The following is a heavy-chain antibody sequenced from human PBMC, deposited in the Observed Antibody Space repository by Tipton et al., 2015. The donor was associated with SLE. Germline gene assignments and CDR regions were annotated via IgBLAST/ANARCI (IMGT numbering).Heavy chain of an antibody. CDR2: IYPGDSDT. CDR1: GYSFTSYW. CDR3: ARGIGTGIAAADDAFDI. J-gene: IGHJ3*02. V-gene: IGHV5-51*01. Sequence: QLVQSGAEMKKPGESLKISCRGSGYSFTSYWIVWVRQMPGKGLEWLGIIYPGDSDTRYSPSFQGQVTMSADKSISTAYLQWSSLKASDTAMYYCARGIGTGIAAADDAFDIWGQGTMVIVSS. D-gene: IGHD6-13*01.